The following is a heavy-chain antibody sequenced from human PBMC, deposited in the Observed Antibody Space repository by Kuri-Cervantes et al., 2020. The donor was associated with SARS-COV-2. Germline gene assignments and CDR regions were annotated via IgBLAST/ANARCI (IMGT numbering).Heavy chain of an antibody. D-gene: IGHD4-17*01. CDR2: IRSKAHGGTT. V-gene: IGHV3-49*03. CDR1: GFTLGDYA. J-gene: IGHJ4*02. CDR3: TREDDYIDLELGFDY. Sequence: GGSLRLSCIGSGFTLGDYAMRWFRQAPGKGLEWVGFIRSKAHGGTTEYAASVKGRFTISRDDSKSIASLQMNSLKTEDTAVYYCTREDDYIDLELGFDYWGQGTLVTVSS.